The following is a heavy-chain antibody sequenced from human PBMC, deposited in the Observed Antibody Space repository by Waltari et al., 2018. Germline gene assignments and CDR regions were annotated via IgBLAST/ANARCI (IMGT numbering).Heavy chain of an antibody. CDR2: IYHSGST. D-gene: IGHD6-19*01. CDR1: GYSISSGYY. CDR3: AREVGTVAGTGYFDY. J-gene: IGHJ4*02. V-gene: IGHV4-38-2*02. Sequence: QVQLQESGPGLVKPSETLSLTCAVSGYSISSGYYWGWIRQPPGKGLEWIGSIYHSGSTYYNPSLKSRVTISVDTSKNQFSLKLSSVTAADTAVYYCAREVGTVAGTGYFDYWGQGTLVTVSS.